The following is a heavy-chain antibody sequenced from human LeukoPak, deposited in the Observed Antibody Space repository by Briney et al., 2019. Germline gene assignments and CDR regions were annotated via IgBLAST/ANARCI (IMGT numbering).Heavy chain of an antibody. Sequence: SETLSLTCTVSGGSISSYYWSWIRQPPGKGLEWIGDIYYSGGTNYNPSLKSRVTISVDTSKNQFSLRLSSVTAADTAVYYSARLASGSYGPLTPFDYWGQGTLVTVSS. D-gene: IGHD1-26*01. CDR1: GGSISSYY. V-gene: IGHV4-59*08. CDR2: IYYSGGT. CDR3: ARLASGSYGPLTPFDY. J-gene: IGHJ4*02.